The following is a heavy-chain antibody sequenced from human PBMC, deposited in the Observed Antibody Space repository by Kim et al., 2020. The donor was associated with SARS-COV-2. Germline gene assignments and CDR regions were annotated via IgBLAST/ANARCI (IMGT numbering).Heavy chain of an antibody. V-gene: IGHV3-30*07. CDR3: ARDTELLGAFDY. J-gene: IGHJ4*02. Sequence: FFPYSVEGRFTISRDGSKNTVYLQMKSQRAEDTAVYYCARDTELLGAFDYWGQGTLVTVSS. D-gene: IGHD1-7*01.